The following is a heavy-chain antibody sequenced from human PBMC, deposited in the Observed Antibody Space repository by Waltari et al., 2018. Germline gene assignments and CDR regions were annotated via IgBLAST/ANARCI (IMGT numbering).Heavy chain of an antibody. CDR3: SKGTYGAHVQFDY. CDR1: GFTFSSYA. CDR2: ISGSGGST. D-gene: IGHD3-10*01. V-gene: IGHV3-23*01. Sequence: EVQLLESGGGLVQPGGSLRLSCAASGFTFSSYAMSWVRKAPGKGLEWVSAISGSGGSTYYADSVKGRFTISRDNSKNTLYLQMNSLRAEDTAVYYCSKGTYGAHVQFDYWGQGTLVTVSS. J-gene: IGHJ4*02.